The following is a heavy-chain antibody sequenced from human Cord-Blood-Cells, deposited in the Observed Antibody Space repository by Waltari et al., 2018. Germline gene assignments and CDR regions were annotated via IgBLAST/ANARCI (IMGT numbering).Heavy chain of an antibody. V-gene: IGHV3-33*01. CDR1: GFTFSSYG. CDR3: ARDRFGDFDY. D-gene: IGHD3-16*01. CDR2: IWYDGSNK. Sequence: QVQLVESGGGVVQPGRSLRLSCAASGFTFSSYGMHWVREAPGKGLGWVAVIWYDGSNKYYADSGKGRFTIARDNSKNTLYLQMNSLRAEDTAVYYCARDRFGDFDYWGQGTLVTVSS. J-gene: IGHJ4*02.